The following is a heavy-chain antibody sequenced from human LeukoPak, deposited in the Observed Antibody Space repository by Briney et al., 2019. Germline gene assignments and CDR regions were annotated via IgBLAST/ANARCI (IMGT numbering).Heavy chain of an antibody. D-gene: IGHD4-17*01. J-gene: IGHJ4*02. CDR1: GGSISSSSYY. Sequence: SETLSLTCTVSGGSISSSSYYWGWIRQPPGKGLEWIGSIYYSGSTYYNPSLKSRVTISVDTSKNQFSLKLSSVTAADTAVYYCARDLEDDYGDQRFDYWGQGTLVTVSS. V-gene: IGHV4-39*07. CDR3: ARDLEDDYGDQRFDY. CDR2: IYYSGST.